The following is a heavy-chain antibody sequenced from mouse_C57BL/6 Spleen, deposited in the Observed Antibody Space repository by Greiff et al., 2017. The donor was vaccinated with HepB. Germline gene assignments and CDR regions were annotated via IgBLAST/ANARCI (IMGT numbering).Heavy chain of an antibody. D-gene: IGHD1-1*01. CDR3: ARRNPLELRVYAMDY. CDR1: GFTFTDYY. J-gene: IGHJ4*01. CDR2: IRNKANGYTT. V-gene: IGHV7-3*01. Sequence: EVKVVESGGGLVQPGGSLSLSCAASGFTFTDYYMSWVRQPPGKALEWLGFIRNKANGYTTEYSASVKGRFTISRDNSQSILYLQMNALRAEDSATYYCARRNPLELRVYAMDYWGQGTSVTVSS.